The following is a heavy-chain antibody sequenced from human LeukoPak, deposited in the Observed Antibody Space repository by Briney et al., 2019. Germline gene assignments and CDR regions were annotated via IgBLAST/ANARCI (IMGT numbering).Heavy chain of an antibody. CDR1: GGSISSSSYY. Sequence: PSETLSLTCTVSGGSISSSSYYWGWIRQPPGKGLEWIGSIYYSGSTYYNPSLKSRVTISVDTSKNQFSLKLSSVTAADTAVYYCARRVRVDPYYYYMDVWGKGTTVTVSS. D-gene: IGHD3-10*01. J-gene: IGHJ6*03. CDR3: ARRVRVDPYYYYMDV. CDR2: IYYSGST. V-gene: IGHV4-39*01.